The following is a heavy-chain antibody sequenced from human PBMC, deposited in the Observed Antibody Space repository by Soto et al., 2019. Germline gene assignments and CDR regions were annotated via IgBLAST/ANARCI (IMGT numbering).Heavy chain of an antibody. CDR3: ARSQAFGGVIVPFDY. CDR1: GVTFGDYY. Sequence: SLRLSCAASGVTFGDYYMSWIRQAPGKGLEWVSYISSSGSTIYYADSVKGRFTISRDNAKNSLYLQMNSLRAEDTAVYYCARSQAFGGVIVPFDYWGQGTLVTVSS. V-gene: IGHV3-11*01. J-gene: IGHJ4*02. D-gene: IGHD3-16*02. CDR2: ISSSGSTI.